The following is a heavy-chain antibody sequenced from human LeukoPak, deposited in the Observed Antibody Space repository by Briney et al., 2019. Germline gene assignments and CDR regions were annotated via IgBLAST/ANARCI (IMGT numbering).Heavy chain of an antibody. D-gene: IGHD2/OR15-2a*01. CDR1: GLTFSSYW. J-gene: IGHJ4*02. CDR3: ARDNSFWDY. V-gene: IGHV3-7*01. Sequence: GGSLRLSCAASGLTFSSYWMSWVRQAPGKGLEWVANIKQEGSQKYYVDSVKGRFTIYRDNAKNSLYLQTNTLRAEDTAVYYCARDNSFWDYWGQGTLVTVSS. CDR2: IKQEGSQK.